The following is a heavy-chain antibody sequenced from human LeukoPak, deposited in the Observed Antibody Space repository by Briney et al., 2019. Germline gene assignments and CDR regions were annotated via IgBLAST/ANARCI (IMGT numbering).Heavy chain of an antibody. D-gene: IGHD3-9*01. CDR2: IIPIFGTA. Sequence: ASVRVPCKASGGTFSSYAISWVRQAPGQGLEWMGGIIPIFGTANYAQKFQGRVTITADESTSTAYMELSSLRSEDTAVYYCARVVGDILTGYYNGYYYYGMDVWGKGTTVTVSS. J-gene: IGHJ6*04. V-gene: IGHV1-69*13. CDR3: ARVVGDILTGYYNGYYYYGMDV. CDR1: GGTFSSYA.